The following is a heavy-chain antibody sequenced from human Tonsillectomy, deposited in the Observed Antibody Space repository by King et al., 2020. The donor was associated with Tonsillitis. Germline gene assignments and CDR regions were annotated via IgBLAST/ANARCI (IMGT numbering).Heavy chain of an antibody. V-gene: IGHV3-64D*06. CDR1: GFTFSTFA. CDR2: ISSDGGNT. J-gene: IGHJ6*03. Sequence: VQLVESGGGLVQPGGSLRLSCSASGFTFSTFAMHWVRQAPGKGLEYVSAISSDGGNTYYADSVKGRFTISKENSQNTLYLQMSSLRTEDTAVFSCVNGGRYCSTGVCRYYYYSLDVWGRGTTVTVSS. CDR3: VNGGRYCSTGVCRYYYYSLDV. D-gene: IGHD2-8*01.